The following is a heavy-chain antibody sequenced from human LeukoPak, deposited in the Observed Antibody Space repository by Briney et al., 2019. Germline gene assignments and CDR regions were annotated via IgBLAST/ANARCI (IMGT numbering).Heavy chain of an antibody. CDR1: GFTFSSYS. CDR2: ISSSSSTI. CDR3: ARASYYDYVWRKYYFDY. V-gene: IGHV3-48*01. Sequence: SGGSLRLFCAASGFTFSSYSMNWVRQAPGKGLEWVSYISSSSSTIYYADSVKGRFTISRDNAKNSLYLQMNSLRAEDTAVYYCARASYYDYVWRKYYFDYWGQGTLVTVSS. D-gene: IGHD3-16*01. J-gene: IGHJ4*02.